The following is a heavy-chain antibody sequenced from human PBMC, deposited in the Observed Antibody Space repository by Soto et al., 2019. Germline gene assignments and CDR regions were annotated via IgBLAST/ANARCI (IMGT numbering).Heavy chain of an antibody. CDR1: GFTFSSYG. V-gene: IGHV3-30*18. J-gene: IGHJ6*02. Sequence: GGSLRLSCAASGFTFSSYGMHWVRQAPGKGLEWVAVISYDGSNKYYADSVKGRFTISRDNSKNTLYLQMNSLRAEDTAVYYCAKAFDGGYDYYYSGMDVWGQGTTVTVSS. CDR3: AKAFDGGYDYYYSGMDV. D-gene: IGHD5-12*01. CDR2: ISYDGSNK.